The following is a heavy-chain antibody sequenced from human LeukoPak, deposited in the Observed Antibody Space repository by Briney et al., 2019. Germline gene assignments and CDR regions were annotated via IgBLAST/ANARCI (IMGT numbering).Heavy chain of an antibody. J-gene: IGHJ5*02. CDR3: ARLTEEYQLPRGGGFDP. Sequence: SETLSLTCTVSGGSISSSSYYWGWIRQPPGKGLEWIGSIYYSGSTNYNPSLKSRVTISVDTSKNQFSLKLSSVTAADTAVYYCARLTEEYQLPRGGGFDPWGQGTLVTVSS. V-gene: IGHV4-39*01. CDR1: GGSISSSSYY. CDR2: IYYSGST. D-gene: IGHD2-2*01.